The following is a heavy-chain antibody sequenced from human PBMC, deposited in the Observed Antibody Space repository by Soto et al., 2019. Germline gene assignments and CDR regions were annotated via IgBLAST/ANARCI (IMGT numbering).Heavy chain of an antibody. CDR3: ERWNALDV. Sequence: QGQLQQSGPGLVKPSQTLSLTCAISGDSVSSDITSWNWIRQSPSRGLEWLGRTYYRSKWFHDYEASEKSRITINPDTSKDHSALELNSMTPEDAAVYYCERWNALDVCGQGSVVTASS. J-gene: IGHJ3*01. D-gene: IGHD5-12*01. V-gene: IGHV6-1*01. CDR2: TYYRSKWFH. CDR1: GDSVSSDITS.